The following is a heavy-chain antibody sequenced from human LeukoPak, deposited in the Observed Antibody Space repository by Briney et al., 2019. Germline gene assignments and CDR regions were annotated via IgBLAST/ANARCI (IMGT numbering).Heavy chain of an antibody. Sequence: GGSLRLSCAASGFTFSSYGMHWVRQAPGKGLEWVAVIWYDGSNKYYADSVKGRFTISRDNSKNTLYLQMNSLRAEDTAVYYCARDPWRTNSSSWADFDYWGQGTLVTVSS. CDR3: ARDPWRTNSSSWADFDY. V-gene: IGHV3-33*01. J-gene: IGHJ4*02. CDR2: IWYDGSNK. D-gene: IGHD6-13*01. CDR1: GFTFSSYG.